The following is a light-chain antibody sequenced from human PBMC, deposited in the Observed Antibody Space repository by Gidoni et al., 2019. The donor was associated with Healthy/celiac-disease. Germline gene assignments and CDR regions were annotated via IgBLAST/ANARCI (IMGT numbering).Light chain of an antibody. CDR3: QQYNSYPPT. J-gene: IGKJ3*01. CDR2: KAS. CDR1: HSISSW. V-gene: IGKV1-5*03. Sequence: DIQLAQSPSTLSASVGDSVTITCRASHSISSWLAWYQQKPGKAPKLLIYKASSLESGVPARFSGSGSGTEFTLTISSLQPDDFATYYCQQYNSYPPTFGPGTKVDIK.